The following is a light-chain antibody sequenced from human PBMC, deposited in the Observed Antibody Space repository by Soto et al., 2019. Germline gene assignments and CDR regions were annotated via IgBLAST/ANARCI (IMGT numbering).Light chain of an antibody. V-gene: IGLV2-23*01. Sequence: QSALTQPASVSGSPGQSITISCTGTSSDVVSYNLVSWYQQHPGKAPKLMIYEGSKRPSGVSNRFSGSKSGNTASLTISGLQAEDEADYYCCSYAGSSTCVFGGGTKVTVL. CDR3: CSYAGSSTCV. CDR1: SSDVVSYNL. J-gene: IGLJ2*01. CDR2: EGS.